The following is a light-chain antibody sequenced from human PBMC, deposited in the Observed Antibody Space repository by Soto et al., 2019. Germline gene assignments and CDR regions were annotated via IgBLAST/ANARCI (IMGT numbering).Light chain of an antibody. CDR2: DAS. Sequence: DIQMTQSPSTLSASVGYRVTITCRASQSISSWLACYQQKPGKAPKPLIYDASSLESGVPSRFSGSGSGTDFTLAISSLQPEDSATYYCLQDINYPWTFGQGTKVDIK. J-gene: IGKJ1*01. CDR3: LQDINYPWT. CDR1: QSISSW. V-gene: IGKV1-5*01.